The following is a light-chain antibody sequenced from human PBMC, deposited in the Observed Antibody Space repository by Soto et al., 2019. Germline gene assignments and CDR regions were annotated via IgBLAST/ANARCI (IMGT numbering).Light chain of an antibody. CDR1: QNIDIW. Sequence: IQMTQSPSTLSASVGDRVTITCRASQNIDIWLSWYQQKPGKAPSLLIYDASNLKSGVPSRFSGSGSGTEFTLTISSLQPDDSGSYYCQQHKSYPVTFGGGTKVEIK. V-gene: IGKV1-5*01. CDR2: DAS. CDR3: QQHKSYPVT. J-gene: IGKJ4*01.